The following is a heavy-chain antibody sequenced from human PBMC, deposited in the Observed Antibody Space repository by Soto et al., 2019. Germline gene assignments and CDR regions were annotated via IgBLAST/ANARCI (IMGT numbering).Heavy chain of an antibody. V-gene: IGHV4-31*03. J-gene: IGHJ6*02. CDR1: GGSISSGGYY. CDR3: ASSSFLRSGALFHGLDV. D-gene: IGHD3-10*01. CDR2: IYYSGST. Sequence: SETLSLTCTVSGGSISSGGYYWSWIRQHPGKGLEWIGYIYYSGSTYYNPSLKSRVTISVDTSKNQFSLKLSSVTAADTAVYYCASSSFLRSGALFHGLDVWGQGTTVTVS.